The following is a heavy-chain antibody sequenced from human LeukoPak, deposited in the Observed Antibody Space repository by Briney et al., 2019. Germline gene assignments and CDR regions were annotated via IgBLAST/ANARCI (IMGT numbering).Heavy chain of an antibody. Sequence: GGSLRLPCTASGFTFGDYAMSWFRQAPGKGLELGGFIRSKAYGGTTEYAASVKGRFTISRDDSKSIAYLQMNSLKTEDTAVYYCTRDDGSVEQWLVAGYWGQGTLVTVSS. CDR1: GFTFGDYA. D-gene: IGHD6-19*01. CDR2: IRSKAYGGTT. CDR3: TRDDGSVEQWLVAGY. J-gene: IGHJ4*02. V-gene: IGHV3-49*03.